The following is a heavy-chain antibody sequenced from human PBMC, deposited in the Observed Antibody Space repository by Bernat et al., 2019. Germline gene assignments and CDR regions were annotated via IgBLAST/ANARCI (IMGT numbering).Heavy chain of an antibody. J-gene: IGHJ6*02. CDR2: INAGNGNT. D-gene: IGHD3-10*01. CDR3: ARDLQDIIRGARWEPYGMDV. CDR1: GYSFKRYA. Sequence: QVQLVQSGAEVKKPGASVKVSCKASGYSFKRYAIHWVRQAPGQRLEWMGWINAGNGNTEFSQKFQGRVTITRDTSASTAYMELRSLRSEDSAVYYCARDLQDIIRGARWEPYGMDVWGQGTTVTVSS. V-gene: IGHV1-3*01.